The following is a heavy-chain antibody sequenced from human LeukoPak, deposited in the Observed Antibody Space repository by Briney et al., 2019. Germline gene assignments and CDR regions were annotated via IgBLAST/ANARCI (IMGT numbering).Heavy chain of an antibody. CDR1: GFTFSSYG. D-gene: IGHD6-13*01. CDR3: AREGTLSSSWYPAGNAFDI. V-gene: IGHV3-33*08. Sequence: QSGGSLRLSCAASGFTFSSYGMHWVRQAPGKGLEWVAVIWYGGSNEYYADSVKGRFTISRDNSKNTLYLQMNSLRAEDTAVYYCAREGTLSSSWYPAGNAFDIWGQGTMVTVSS. J-gene: IGHJ3*02. CDR2: IWYGGSNE.